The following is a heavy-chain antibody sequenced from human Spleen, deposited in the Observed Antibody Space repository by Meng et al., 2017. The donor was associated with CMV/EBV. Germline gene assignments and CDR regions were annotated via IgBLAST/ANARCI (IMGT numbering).Heavy chain of an antibody. CDR3: ARDRGWLQFLWYFDL. D-gene: IGHD5-24*01. V-gene: IGHV4-34*01. CDR1: GGSFSGYY. CDR2: INHSGST. J-gene: IGHJ2*01. Sequence: QVQLQQWGAGLLKPSETLSLTCAVYGGSFSGYYWSWIRQPPGKGLEWIGEINHSGSTNYNPSLKSRVTISVDTSKNQFSLKLSSVTAADTAVYYCARDRGWLQFLWYFDLWGRGTLVTVSS.